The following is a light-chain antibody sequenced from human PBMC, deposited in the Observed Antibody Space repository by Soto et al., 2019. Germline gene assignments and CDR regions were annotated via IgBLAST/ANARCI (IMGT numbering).Light chain of an antibody. CDR3: SSYTTNNTDVV. Sequence: QSALTQPASVSGSPGQSITFSCTGTTSDIGAYNYVSWYQHHPGKAPKLLIYDVTDRPSGVSDRFSGSKSGTTASLTISGLQAEDEADYFCSSYTTNNTDVVFGGGTKLTVL. J-gene: IGLJ3*02. CDR1: TSDIGAYNY. CDR2: DVT. V-gene: IGLV2-14*03.